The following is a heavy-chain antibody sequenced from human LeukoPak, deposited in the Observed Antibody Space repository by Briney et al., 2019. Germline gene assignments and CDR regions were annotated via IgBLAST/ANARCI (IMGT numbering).Heavy chain of an antibody. Sequence: PGGSLRLSCAASGFTFSSYAMHWVRQAPGKGLESVSAISSNGGSTYYADSVKGRFTISRDNSKNTLYLQMGSLRAEDMAVYYCARASGYCSGGSCPLYYYGMDVWGKGTTVTVSS. CDR1: GFTFSSYA. D-gene: IGHD2-15*01. CDR2: ISSNGGST. CDR3: ARASGYCSGGSCPLYYYGMDV. J-gene: IGHJ6*04. V-gene: IGHV3-64*02.